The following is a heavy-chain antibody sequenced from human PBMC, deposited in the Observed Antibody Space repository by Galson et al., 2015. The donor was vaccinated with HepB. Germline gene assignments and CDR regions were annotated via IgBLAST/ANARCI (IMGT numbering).Heavy chain of an antibody. Sequence: SVKVSCKASGYTFTSYGISWVRQAPGQGLEWMGWISAYNGNTNYAQKLQGRVTMTTDTSTSTAYMELRSLRSDGTAVYYCAREYYDSSGYYSNDYWGQGTLVTVSS. J-gene: IGHJ4*02. CDR2: ISAYNGNT. D-gene: IGHD3-22*01. CDR1: GYTFTSYG. CDR3: AREYYDSSGYYSNDY. V-gene: IGHV1-18*01.